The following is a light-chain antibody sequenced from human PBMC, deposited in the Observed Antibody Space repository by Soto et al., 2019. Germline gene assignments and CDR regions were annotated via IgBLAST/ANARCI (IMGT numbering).Light chain of an antibody. CDR2: GAS. V-gene: IGKV3-15*01. J-gene: IGKJ1*01. CDR3: QQYETRPLT. Sequence: EVVMTQSPATLPVSPGERATLSCRTSQSVKSNLAWYQQKPGQAPRLLIYGASTRATGIPARFSGSGSGTEFTLTISSLQSEDFAVYYCQQYETRPLTFGQGAKVEIK. CDR1: QSVKSN.